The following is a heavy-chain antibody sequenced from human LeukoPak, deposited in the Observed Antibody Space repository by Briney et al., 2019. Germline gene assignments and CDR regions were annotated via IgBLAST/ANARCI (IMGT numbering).Heavy chain of an antibody. CDR3: VTRLVVLPPADDAWCFNY. D-gene: IGHD2-15*01. V-gene: IGHV4-4*02. Sequence: SGTLSLTCAVSGGSISSSNWWSWVRQPPGKGLEWIGEIYHSGSTYYNPSLKSRVTISVDTSRNQFSLKLSSVTAADTAIYYCVTRLVVLPPADDAWCFNYWGKGPLSPSPQ. CDR2: IYHSGST. J-gene: IGHJ4*02. CDR1: GGSISSSNW.